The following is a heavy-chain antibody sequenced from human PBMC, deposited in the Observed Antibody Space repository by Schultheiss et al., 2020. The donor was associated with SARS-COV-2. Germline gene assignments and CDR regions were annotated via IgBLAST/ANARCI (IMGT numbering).Heavy chain of an antibody. CDR1: GGSISSGGYY. J-gene: IGHJ4*02. CDR3: ARANYYDSSDFDY. D-gene: IGHD3-22*01. Sequence: SETLSLTCTVSGGSISSGGYYWSWIRQHPGKGLEWIGYIYYSGSTYYNPSLKSRVTISVDTSKNQFSLKLSSVTAADTAVYYCARANYYDSSDFDYWGQGTLVTVSS. V-gene: IGHV4-31*03. CDR2: IYYSGST.